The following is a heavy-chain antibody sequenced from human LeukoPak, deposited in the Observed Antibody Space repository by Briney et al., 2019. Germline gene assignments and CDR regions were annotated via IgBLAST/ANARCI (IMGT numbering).Heavy chain of an antibody. V-gene: IGHV3-30*02. J-gene: IGHJ4*02. Sequence: GGSLRLSCAASGFTFSSYGMHWVRQAPGKGLERVAFIRYDGSNKYYADSVKGRFTISRDNSKNTLYLQMNSLRAEDTAVYYCATRPIAAAGTSYYWGQGTLVTVSS. CDR3: ATRPIAAAGTSYY. CDR2: IRYDGSNK. CDR1: GFTFSSYG. D-gene: IGHD6-13*01.